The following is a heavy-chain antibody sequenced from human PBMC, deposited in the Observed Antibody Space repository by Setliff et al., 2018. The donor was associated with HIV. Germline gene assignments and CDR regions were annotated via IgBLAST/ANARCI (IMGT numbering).Heavy chain of an antibody. CDR1: GGSFGVYR. D-gene: IGHD3-10*01. CDR3: ARDRHSSGLGSYGP. CDR2: IDSSGTT. V-gene: IGHV4-4*07. Sequence: ETLSLTCTISGGSFGVYRWSWIRQSAGSGLEWIGRIDSSGTTDYKPSLKGRVAISVDTSRNQFSLRVTSVTAADTAVYFCARDRHSSGLGSYGPWGPGILVTVSS. J-gene: IGHJ5*02.